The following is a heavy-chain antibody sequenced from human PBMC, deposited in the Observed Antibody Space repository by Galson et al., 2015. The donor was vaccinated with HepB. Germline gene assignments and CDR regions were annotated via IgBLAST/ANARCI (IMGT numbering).Heavy chain of an antibody. D-gene: IGHD3-10*01. CDR3: AAALLSSGEVGWFDP. CDR1: RASVISGRYY. J-gene: IGHJ5*02. Sequence: SETLSLTCTVSRASVISGRYYCAWLRQPPGKGPEWIGNIFYGGSPYYNPSLQSRVTISIDMSKNQFSLKLNSVTVADAAVYYCAAALLSSGEVGWFDPWGQGTLVSVSS. V-gene: IGHV4-39*07. CDR2: IFYGGSP.